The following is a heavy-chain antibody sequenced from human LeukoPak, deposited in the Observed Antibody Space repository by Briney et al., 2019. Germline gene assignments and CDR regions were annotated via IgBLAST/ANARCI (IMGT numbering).Heavy chain of an antibody. Sequence: PGGSLRLSCAASGFTSSSYSMNWVRQAPGKGLEWVSSISSSSSYIYYADSVKGRFTISRDNAKNSLYLQMSSLRAEDTAVYYCARESVLMVYAIDYWGQGTLVTVSS. D-gene: IGHD2-8*01. V-gene: IGHV3-21*01. CDR3: ARESVLMVYAIDY. CDR1: GFTSSSYS. J-gene: IGHJ4*02. CDR2: ISSSSSYI.